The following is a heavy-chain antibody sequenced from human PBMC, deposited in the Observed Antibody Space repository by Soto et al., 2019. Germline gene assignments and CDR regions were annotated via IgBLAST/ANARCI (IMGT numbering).Heavy chain of an antibody. CDR2: IYSGGST. D-gene: IGHD3-10*01. J-gene: IGHJ5*02. V-gene: IGHV3-66*01. Sequence: EVQLVESGGGLVQPGGSLRLSCAASGFTVSSNYMSWVRQAPGKGLEWVSVIYSGGSTYYADSVKGRFTISRDNSKNTRYLQMNSLRAEDTAVYYCARNYGSGSYLWFDPWGQGTLVTVSS. CDR1: GFTVSSNY. CDR3: ARNYGSGSYLWFDP.